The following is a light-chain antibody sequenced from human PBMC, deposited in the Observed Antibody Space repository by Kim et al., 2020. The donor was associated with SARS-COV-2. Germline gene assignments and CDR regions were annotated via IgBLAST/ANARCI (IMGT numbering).Light chain of an antibody. Sequence: SVGDRVTITWQASQDISNYLNWYQQKPGKAPKLLIYDASNLETGVPSRFSGSGSGTDFTFTISSLQPEDIATYYCQQYDNLLSWTFGQGTKVDIK. CDR2: DAS. CDR3: QQYDNLLSWT. J-gene: IGKJ1*01. V-gene: IGKV1-33*01. CDR1: QDISNY.